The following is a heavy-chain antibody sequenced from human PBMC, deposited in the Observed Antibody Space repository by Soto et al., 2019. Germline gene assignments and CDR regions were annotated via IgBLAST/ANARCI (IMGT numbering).Heavy chain of an antibody. CDR3: ARGTSSSGSYFEY. CDR1: GYNFGTSW. J-gene: IGHJ4*02. D-gene: IGHD6-19*01. Sequence: GESLKISCQGSGYNFGTSWIGWVRQMPGKGLEWMGIIYPRDSTTRYSPSFEGQVSVSVDKSISSAFLQWNTLKASDTATYYCARGTSSSGSYFEYWGQGSLVTVSS. V-gene: IGHV5-51*01. CDR2: IYPRDSTT.